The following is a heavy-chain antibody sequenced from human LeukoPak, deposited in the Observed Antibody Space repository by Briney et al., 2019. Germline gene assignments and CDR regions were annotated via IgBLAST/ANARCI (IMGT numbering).Heavy chain of an antibody. J-gene: IGHJ4*02. CDR1: GGSINSGGYH. D-gene: IGHD3-22*01. Sequence: SQTLSLTCTVSGGSINSGGYHWSWIRQFPGKGLEWIGYITQSGSSSYNPSLKSRVTLSLGTSKNQFSLQLSSLTAADTALYYCARDSHYDSSGYYLDSWGPGTLVTVSS. V-gene: IGHV4-31*03. CDR2: ITQSGSS. CDR3: ARDSHYDSSGYYLDS.